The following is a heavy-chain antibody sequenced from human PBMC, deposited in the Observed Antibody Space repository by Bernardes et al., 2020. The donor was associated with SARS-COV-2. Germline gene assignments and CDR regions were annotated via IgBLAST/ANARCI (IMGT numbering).Heavy chain of an antibody. Sequence: SETLSLTCTVSGGSISSGDYYWSWIRQPPGKGLEWIGYIYYSGSTYYNPSLKSRVTISVDPSRNQFSLSLSSVTAADTAVYYCASSPYSSTHFDPWGRGTLVTVSS. CDR2: IYYSGST. CDR1: GGSISSGDYY. CDR3: ASSPYSSTHFDP. J-gene: IGHJ5*02. V-gene: IGHV4-30-4*01. D-gene: IGHD6-13*01.